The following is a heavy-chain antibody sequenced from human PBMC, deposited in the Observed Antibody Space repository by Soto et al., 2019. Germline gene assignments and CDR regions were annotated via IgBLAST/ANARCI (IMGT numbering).Heavy chain of an antibody. J-gene: IGHJ3*02. Sequence: GGSLRLSCAASGFTFDDYAMHWVRQAPGKGLEWVSGISWNSGSIGYADSVKGRFTISRDNAKNSLYLQMNSLRAEDTALYYCANSHHHCSGGSCYPPNDAFDIWGQGTMVTVSS. CDR3: ANSHHHCSGGSCYPPNDAFDI. D-gene: IGHD2-15*01. CDR2: ISWNSGSI. V-gene: IGHV3-9*01. CDR1: GFTFDDYA.